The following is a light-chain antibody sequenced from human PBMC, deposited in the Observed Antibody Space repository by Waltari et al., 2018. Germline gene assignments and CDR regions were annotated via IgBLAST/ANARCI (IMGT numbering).Light chain of an antibody. CDR2: DVR. CDR3: TSYTRGSTF. V-gene: IGLV2-14*03. CDR1: RRAVGDFNY. Sequence: QTALTQPASVSGSPGQSITISCNGTRRAVGDFNYVSWYQQHPGKAPKLISYDVRYRPSGVSNRFSGSKSGNTASLSISGLQAEDEADYYCTSYTRGSTFFGGGTRLTVL. J-gene: IGLJ2*01.